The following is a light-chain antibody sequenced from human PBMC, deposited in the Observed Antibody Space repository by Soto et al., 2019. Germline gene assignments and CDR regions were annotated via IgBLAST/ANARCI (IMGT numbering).Light chain of an antibody. CDR1: SSGVGGYNY. V-gene: IGLV2-14*01. CDR3: SSYTSSSSLRV. CDR2: DVS. Sequence: QSALTQPASVSGSAGQSRTISCTGTSSGVGGYNYVSWYQQHPGKAPKLMIYDVSNRPSGVSNRFSGSKSGNTASLTISGLQAEDEADYYCSSYTSSSSLRVFGTGTKLTVL. J-gene: IGLJ1*01.